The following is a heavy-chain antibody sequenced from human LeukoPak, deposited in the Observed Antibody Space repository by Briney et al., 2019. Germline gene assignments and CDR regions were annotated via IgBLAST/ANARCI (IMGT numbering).Heavy chain of an antibody. CDR1: GYTFTGYY. D-gene: IGHD3-10*01. CDR3: ARGAITMVRGVIMPLYYYGMDV. V-gene: IGHV1-2*02. Sequence: ASVKVSCKASGYTFTGYYMHWVRQAPGQGLEWMGWINPNSGGTNYAQKFQGRVTMTRDTSISTAYMELSRLRSDDTAVYYCARGAITMVRGVIMPLYYYGMDVWGQGTTVTVSS. J-gene: IGHJ6*02. CDR2: INPNSGGT.